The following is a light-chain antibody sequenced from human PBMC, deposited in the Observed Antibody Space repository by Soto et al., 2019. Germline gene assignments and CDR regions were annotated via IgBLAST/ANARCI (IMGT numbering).Light chain of an antibody. V-gene: IGLV2-11*01. CDR3: SSYTSSSTLV. CDR2: DVN. Sequence: QSVLTQPRSVSGSPGQSVTISCTGTSSDVGGYNYVSWYQQHPGKAPKLMIYDVNKRPSGVPDRFSGSKSGNTASLIISGLQAEDEADYYCSSYTSSSTLVFGGGTKLTVL. CDR1: SSDVGGYNY. J-gene: IGLJ2*01.